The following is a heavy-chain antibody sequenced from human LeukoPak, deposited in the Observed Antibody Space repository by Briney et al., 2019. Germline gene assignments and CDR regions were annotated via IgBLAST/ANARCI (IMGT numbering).Heavy chain of an antibody. Sequence: GGSLRLSCAASGFTVNNNYMSWVRQAPGKGLEWVLVIYSGGSTYYADSVKGRFTISRDNSKNTVYLQMISLRAEDTAVYYCAREGEHYVGVEYYYYGMDVWGQGTTVTVSS. V-gene: IGHV3-66*01. CDR2: IYSGGST. CDR3: AREGEHYVGVEYYYYGMDV. J-gene: IGHJ6*02. D-gene: IGHD1-26*01. CDR1: GFTVNNNY.